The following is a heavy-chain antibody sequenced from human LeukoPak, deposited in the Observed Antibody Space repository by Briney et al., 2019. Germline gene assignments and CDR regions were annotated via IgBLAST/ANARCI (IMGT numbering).Heavy chain of an antibody. V-gene: IGHV3-23*01. CDR2: ISGSGGST. D-gene: IGHD6-13*01. Sequence: GGSLRLSCAASGFTFSSYAMSWVRQAPGKGLEWVSAISGSGGSTYYADSVKGRFTFSRDNSKNTLYLQMNSLRSDDTAVYYCARDWWAAAGTDIPWGQGTLVTVSS. J-gene: IGHJ5*02. CDR1: GFTFSSYA. CDR3: ARDWWAAAGTDIP.